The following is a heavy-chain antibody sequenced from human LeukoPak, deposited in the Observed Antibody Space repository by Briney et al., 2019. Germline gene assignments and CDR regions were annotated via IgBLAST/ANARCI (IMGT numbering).Heavy chain of an antibody. CDR3: ARDPYSGSYGNYYYYFMDV. CDR1: GFTFSDYY. Sequence: GGSLRLSCAVSGFTFSDYYMNWVRQAPGKGLEWVSSITSGSSYRFYADSVKGRFTISRDNAKNSLYLQMNSLRAEDTAVYYCARDPYSGSYGNYYYYFMDVWGKGTTVTISS. CDR2: ITSGSSYR. D-gene: IGHD1-26*01. V-gene: IGHV3-21*01. J-gene: IGHJ6*03.